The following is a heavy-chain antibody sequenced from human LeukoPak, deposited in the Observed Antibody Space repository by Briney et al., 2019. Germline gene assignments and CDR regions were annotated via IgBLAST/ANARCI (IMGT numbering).Heavy chain of an antibody. CDR3: GAGDSYYFDY. Sequence: SGTLSLTCAVSGGSISSSNWWSWVRQPPGKGLEWIGEVYHSGSTNYNPSLESRVTISIDKSKNQFSLKLSSVTAADTAVYYCGAGDSYYFDYWGQGTLVTVSS. D-gene: IGHD4-17*01. CDR1: GGSISSSNW. CDR2: VYHSGST. J-gene: IGHJ4*02. V-gene: IGHV4-4*02.